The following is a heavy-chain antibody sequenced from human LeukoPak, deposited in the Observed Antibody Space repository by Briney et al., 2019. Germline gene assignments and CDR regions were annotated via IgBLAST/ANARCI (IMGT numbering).Heavy chain of an antibody. CDR1: GASISSGGYS. Sequence: SETLSLTCAVSGASISSGGYSWSWIRQPPGKGLEWIGYICHRGSTYYNPSLKSRVTISVDRSKNQFSLKLSSVTAADTAVYYCARGRDDSSGYYPSYYYYGMDVWGQGTTVTVSS. V-gene: IGHV4-30-2*01. D-gene: IGHD3-22*01. CDR3: ARGRDDSSGYYPSYYYYGMDV. J-gene: IGHJ6*02. CDR2: ICHRGST.